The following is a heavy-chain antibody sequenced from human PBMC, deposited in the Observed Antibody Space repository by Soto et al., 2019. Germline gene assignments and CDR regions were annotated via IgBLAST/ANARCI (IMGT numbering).Heavy chain of an antibody. CDR2: ISYDGSNK. D-gene: IGHD1-26*01. CDR1: GFTFSSYA. V-gene: IGHV3-30*04. Sequence: GGSLRLSCAASGFTFSSYAMHWVRQAPGKGLEWVAVISYDGSNKYYADSVKGRFTISRDNSKNTLYLQMNSLRAEDTAVYYCARDQGGSYEYFHHWGQGTLVTVSS. J-gene: IGHJ1*01. CDR3: ARDQGGSYEYFHH.